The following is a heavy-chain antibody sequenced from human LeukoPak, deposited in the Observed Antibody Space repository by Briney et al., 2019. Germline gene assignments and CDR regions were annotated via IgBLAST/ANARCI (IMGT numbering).Heavy chain of an antibody. Sequence: PSETLSLTXTVSGGSIGSYYWSWIRQPPGKGLEWIRYIYYSGSTNYNPSLKSRVTISVDTSKNQFSLKLSSVTAADTAVYYCARVVGATLDVWFDPWGQGTLVTVSS. D-gene: IGHD1-26*01. V-gene: IGHV4-59*01. CDR3: ARVVGATLDVWFDP. J-gene: IGHJ5*02. CDR1: GGSIGSYY. CDR2: IYYSGST.